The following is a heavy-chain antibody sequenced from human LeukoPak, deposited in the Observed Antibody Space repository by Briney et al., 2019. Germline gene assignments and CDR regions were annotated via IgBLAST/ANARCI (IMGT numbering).Heavy chain of an antibody. CDR2: ISTTGITM. CDR1: GFTFSDYY. J-gene: IGHJ5*02. Sequence: GGSLRLSCAASGFTFSDYYMSWIRQAPGKGLEWVSYISTTGITMYHADSVKGRFTISRDNTKDSLYLQMNSLRAEDTAVYYXXXXXYCNGNSCVITFDPWGQGTLVTVSS. CDR3: XXXXYCNGNSCVITFDP. D-gene: IGHD2-15*01. V-gene: IGHV3-11*01.